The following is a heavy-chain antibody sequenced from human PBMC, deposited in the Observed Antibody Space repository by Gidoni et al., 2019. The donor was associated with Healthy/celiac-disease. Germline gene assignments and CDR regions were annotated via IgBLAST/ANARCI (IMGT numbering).Heavy chain of an antibody. V-gene: IGHV3-7*01. D-gene: IGHD2-21*02. J-gene: IGHJ4*02. CDR2: RKKDGSEK. Sequence: EVQLVESGGGLVQPGGSLRLSCAASGFPFSRHWMSWVRQAPGRGREWVAHRKKDGSEKSYVDSVKGRFTFSRDNAKNSLYLQMNSLRADDTAVYYRARGRLYCGRGDCYFDYWGQGTLVTVSS. CDR3: ARGRLYCGRGDCYFDY. CDR1: GFPFSRHW.